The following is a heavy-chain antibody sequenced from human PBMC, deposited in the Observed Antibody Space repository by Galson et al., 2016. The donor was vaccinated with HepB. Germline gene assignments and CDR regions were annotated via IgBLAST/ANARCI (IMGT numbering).Heavy chain of an antibody. J-gene: IGHJ4*02. CDR2: MNPDGTQK. Sequence: SLRLSCAASGFTFSTNWMRWVRQAPGKGLEWVANMNPDGTQKNYVDSVMGRFTISRDNSKNTLYLQMNSLRADDTALYYCDTERQEAGSYSGYWGQGTLVTV. CDR1: GFTFSTNW. V-gene: IGHV3-7*01. D-gene: IGHD2-15*01. CDR3: DTERQEAGSYSGY.